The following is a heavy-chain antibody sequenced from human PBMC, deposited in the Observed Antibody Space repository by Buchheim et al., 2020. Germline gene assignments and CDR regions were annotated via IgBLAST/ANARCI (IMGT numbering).Heavy chain of an antibody. D-gene: IGHD3-22*01. CDR1: GFTFSSYW. J-gene: IGHJ6*02. CDR2: INSDGRTT. Sequence: EMQLVESGGGLVQPGGSLRLSCAASGFTFSSYWMHWVRQAPGKGLVCVARINSDGRTTTYADSVKGRFTISRDNAMNTLYLQMNSLRAEDTAVYYCVTSGSYYYYAMDVWGQGTT. CDR3: VTSGSYYYYAMDV. V-gene: IGHV3-74*01.